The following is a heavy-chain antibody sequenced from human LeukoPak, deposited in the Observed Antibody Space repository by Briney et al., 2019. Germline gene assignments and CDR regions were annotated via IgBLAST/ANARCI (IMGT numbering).Heavy chain of an antibody. Sequence: GASVKVSCKASGYTFTSYGISWVRQAPGQGLEWMGWISAYNGNTNYAQKLQGRVTMTTDTSTSTAYMELSSLRSEDTAVYYCARVPPQEYSRYYYYYMDVWGKGTTVTVSS. CDR1: GYTFTSYG. J-gene: IGHJ6*03. CDR3: ARVPPQEYSRYYYYYMDV. D-gene: IGHD5-18*01. CDR2: ISAYNGNT. V-gene: IGHV1-18*01.